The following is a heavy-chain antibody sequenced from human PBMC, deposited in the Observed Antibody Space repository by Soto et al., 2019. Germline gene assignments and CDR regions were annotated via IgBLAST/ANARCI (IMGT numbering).Heavy chain of an antibody. CDR2: IIPIFGTA. V-gene: IGHV1-69*13. Sequence: ASVKVSCKASGGTFSSYAISWVRQAPGQGLEWMGGIIPIFGTANYAQKFQGRVTITADESTSTAYMELSSLRSEDTAVYYCASHTERHSNYEWELGYYFDYWGQGTLVTVSS. J-gene: IGHJ4*02. CDR1: GGTFSSYA. CDR3: ASHTERHSNYEWELGYYFDY. D-gene: IGHD1-26*01.